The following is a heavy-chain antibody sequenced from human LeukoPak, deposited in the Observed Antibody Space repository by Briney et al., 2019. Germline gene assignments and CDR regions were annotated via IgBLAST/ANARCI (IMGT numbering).Heavy chain of an antibody. D-gene: IGHD6-13*01. V-gene: IGHV3-30*18. CDR1: GFTFSSYA. CDR2: ISYDGSNK. J-gene: IGHJ4*02. CDR3: AKDLWQQLVIGLSPHDY. Sequence: GGSLRLSCAASGFTFSSYAMSWVRQAPGKGLEWVAVISYDGSNKYYADSVKGRFTISRDNSKNTLYLQMNSLRAEDTAVYYCAKDLWQQLVIGLSPHDYWGQGTLVTVSS.